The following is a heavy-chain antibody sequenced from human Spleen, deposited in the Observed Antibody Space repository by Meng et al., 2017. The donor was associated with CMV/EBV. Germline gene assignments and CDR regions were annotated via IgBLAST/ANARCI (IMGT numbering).Heavy chain of an antibody. V-gene: IGHV3-74*01. CDR1: GFTFSSYW. J-gene: IGHJ4*02. CDR3: ASGSYFLDY. CDR2: INSDGSST. Sequence: GESLKISCAASGFTFSSYWMHWVRQAPGKGLVWVSRINSDGSSTSYADSVKGRFTISRDNPKNTLYLQMNSLRAEDTAVYYCASGSYFLDYWGQGTLVTVSS. D-gene: IGHD1-26*01.